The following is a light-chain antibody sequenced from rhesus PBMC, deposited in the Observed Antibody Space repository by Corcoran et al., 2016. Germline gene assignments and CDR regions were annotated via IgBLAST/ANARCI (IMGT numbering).Light chain of an antibody. CDR1: QDISSW. J-gene: IGKJ4*01. Sequence: DIQMTQSPSSLSASVGDKVTITCHASQDISSWLAWYQQKPGKAPKPLIYYASTLQSGVPSRFSGSGSGTDYTLPISSLQPEDFATDYCQQYDDLPLTFGGGTKVEIK. V-gene: IGKV1-19*01. CDR2: YAS. CDR3: QQYDDLPLT.